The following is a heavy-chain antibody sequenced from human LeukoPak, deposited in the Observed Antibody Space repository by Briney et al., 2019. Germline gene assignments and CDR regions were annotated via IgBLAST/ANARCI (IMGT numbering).Heavy chain of an antibody. CDR1: GFNFNAYA. Sequence: PGGSLRLSCDASGFNFNAYAMHWVRQAPGKGLEWVSGISWHSANIDYADSVKGRFTISRDNAKNSLYLQMNTLRAEDTAVYYCARGGAARPDYWGQGTLVTVSS. CDR3: ARGGAARPDY. V-gene: IGHV3-9*01. J-gene: IGHJ4*02. CDR2: ISWHSANI. D-gene: IGHD6-6*01.